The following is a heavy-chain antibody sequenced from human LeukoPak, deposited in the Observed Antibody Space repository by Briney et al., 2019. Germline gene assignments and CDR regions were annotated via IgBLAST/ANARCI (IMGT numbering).Heavy chain of an antibody. Sequence: GGSLRLSCAASGITFSSHAMYWVRQAPGKGLEWVAGISYDGNFKYNADSVKGRFTISRDNSKNTLYLQMNSLRAEDTALYYCARDGSKFCSAGSCYEGFDSWGQGTLVTVSS. V-gene: IGHV3-30-3*01. CDR3: ARDGSKFCSAGSCYEGFDS. J-gene: IGHJ4*02. D-gene: IGHD2-15*01. CDR2: ISYDGNFK. CDR1: GITFSSHA.